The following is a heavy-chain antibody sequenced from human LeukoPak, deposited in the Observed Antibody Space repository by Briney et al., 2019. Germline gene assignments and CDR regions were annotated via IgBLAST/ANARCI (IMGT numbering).Heavy chain of an antibody. CDR2: FSSGDSYI. CDR3: ARDGDCSTWKNDGFDI. CDR1: GFTFSFYT. J-gene: IGHJ3*02. Sequence: PGGSLRLSCAASGFTFSFYTMNWVRQAPGKGLEWVSSFSSGDSYIYYADSVKGRFTISRDNAKNSLYLQMNSLRAEDTAVYYCARDGDCSTWKNDGFDIWGQGTMVTVSS. D-gene: IGHD2-15*01. V-gene: IGHV3-21*01.